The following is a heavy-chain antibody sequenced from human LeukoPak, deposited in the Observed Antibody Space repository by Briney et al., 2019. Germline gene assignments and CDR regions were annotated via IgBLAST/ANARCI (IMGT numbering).Heavy chain of an antibody. Sequence: PGGSLRLSCAASGFTFDDYAMHWVRQAPGKGLEWVSGISWNSGSIVYADSVKGRFTISRDNAKNSPYLQMNSLRAEDTALYYCAKGYSSGWYFYFGYWGQGTLGTVSS. J-gene: IGHJ4*02. CDR3: AKGYSSGWYFYFGY. CDR1: GFTFDDYA. D-gene: IGHD6-19*01. CDR2: ISWNSGSI. V-gene: IGHV3-9*01.